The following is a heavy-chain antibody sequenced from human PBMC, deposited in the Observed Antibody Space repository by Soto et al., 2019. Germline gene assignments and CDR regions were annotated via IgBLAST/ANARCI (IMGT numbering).Heavy chain of an antibody. V-gene: IGHV3-11*05. Sequence: QVQVVESGGGLVTPGGSLRLSCAASGFSFSDYYMNWIRQAPGKGLEWVSYISSSSASTNYADSAKGRFTSSRENAKTPLYLQRDRLSAEEAAVYYCARRKGWAFDYWGQGTLVTVSS. CDR1: GFSFSDYY. D-gene: IGHD2-15*01. CDR3: ARRKGWAFDY. J-gene: IGHJ4*02. CDR2: ISSSSAST.